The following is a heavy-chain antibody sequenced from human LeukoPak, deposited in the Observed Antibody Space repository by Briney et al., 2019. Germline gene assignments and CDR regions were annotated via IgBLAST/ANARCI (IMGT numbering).Heavy chain of an antibody. CDR2: IYTSGST. D-gene: IGHD4-17*01. CDR1: GGSISSYY. J-gene: IGHJ6*03. V-gene: IGHV4-4*07. Sequence: PSETLSLTCTVSGGSISSYYWSWIRRPAGKGLEWIGLIYTSGSTNYNPSLKSRVTMSVDTSKNQFSLKLSSVTAADTAVYYCARDLPTGLYYYYYYMDVWGKGTTVTVSS. CDR3: ARDLPTGLYYYYYYMDV.